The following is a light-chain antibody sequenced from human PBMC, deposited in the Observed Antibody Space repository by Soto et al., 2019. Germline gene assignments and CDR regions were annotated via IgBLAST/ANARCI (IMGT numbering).Light chain of an antibody. Sequence: DIQMTQSPSTLSASVGDRVTITCRASQSISSWLAWYYQKPGKAPKLLIYDASSLESGVPSRFSGSGSGTEFPLTISSLQPDDFATYYCQQYNSLWTFGQGTKVDIK. CDR1: QSISSW. J-gene: IGKJ1*01. V-gene: IGKV1-5*01. CDR3: QQYNSLWT. CDR2: DAS.